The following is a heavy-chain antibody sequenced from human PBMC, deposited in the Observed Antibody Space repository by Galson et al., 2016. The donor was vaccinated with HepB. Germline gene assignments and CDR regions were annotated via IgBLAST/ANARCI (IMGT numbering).Heavy chain of an antibody. J-gene: IGHJ3*02. CDR3: ARTEFPNRGYDSAFDI. CDR2: INTIGYT. Sequence: SLRLSCAASGFTFSDYYMTWIRQAPGKGLEWVSFINTIGYTNSGDSVKGRFTISRDNAKNSLYRQMNNLRADDTSIYYCARTEFPNRGYDSAFDICGQGTMVTVSS. V-gene: IGHV3-11*06. CDR1: GFTFSDYY. D-gene: IGHD5-12*01.